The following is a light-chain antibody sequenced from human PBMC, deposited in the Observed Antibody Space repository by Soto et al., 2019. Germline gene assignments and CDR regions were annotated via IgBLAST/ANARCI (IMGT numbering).Light chain of an antibody. CDR2: YVN. CDR1: SSDIGGYKY. J-gene: IGLJ3*02. Sequence: QSALTQPRSVSGSPRQSVTISCTGTSSDIGGYKYVSWYRQDPGKAPKLILSYVNKRPSGVPDRFSGSKSGNTASLTISGLQTDDEAAYYCCSYTGSYTLVFGGGTKVTVL. CDR3: CSYTGSYTLV. V-gene: IGLV2-11*01.